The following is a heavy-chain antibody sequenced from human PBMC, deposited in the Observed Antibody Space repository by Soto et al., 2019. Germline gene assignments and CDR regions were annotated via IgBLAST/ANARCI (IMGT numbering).Heavy chain of an antibody. V-gene: IGHV5-51*01. J-gene: IGHJ6*02. CDR3: ARRYPYYYGSGSYSGMDV. D-gene: IGHD3-10*01. CDR1: GYSFTSYW. Sequence: GESLKISCKGSGYSFTSYWIGWVRQMPGKGLEWMGIIYPGDSDTRYSPSFQGQVTISADKSISTAYLQWSSLKASDTAMYYCARRYPYYYGSGSYSGMDVWGQGTTVTVSS. CDR2: IYPGDSDT.